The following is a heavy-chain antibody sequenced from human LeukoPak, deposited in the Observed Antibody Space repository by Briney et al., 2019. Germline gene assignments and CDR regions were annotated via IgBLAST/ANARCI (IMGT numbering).Heavy chain of an antibody. J-gene: IGHJ4*02. CDR1: GYTFTGYY. CDR2: INPNSGGT. D-gene: IGHD1-26*01. Sequence: GASVKVSCKASGYTFTGYYMHWVRQAPGQGLEWMGWINPNSGGTNYAQKFQGRVTMTRDTSNSTAYMELSRLRSDDTAVYYCARVPLEWELLGLDYWGQGTLVTVSS. CDR3: ARVPLEWELLGLDY. V-gene: IGHV1-2*02.